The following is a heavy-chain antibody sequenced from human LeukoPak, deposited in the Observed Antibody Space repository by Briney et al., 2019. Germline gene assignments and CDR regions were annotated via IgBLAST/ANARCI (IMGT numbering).Heavy chain of an antibody. J-gene: IGHJ4*02. Sequence: SETLSLTCTVSGGSITNYYWSWTRQPAGKGLEWIGRIYTSGSTNYNPSLKSRVTISVDTSKNQFSLKLSSVTAADTAVYYCARAPGLAAAGDLFDYWGQGTLVTVSS. CDR2: IYTSGST. CDR1: GGSITNYY. CDR3: ARAPGLAAAGDLFDY. D-gene: IGHD6-13*01. V-gene: IGHV4-4*07.